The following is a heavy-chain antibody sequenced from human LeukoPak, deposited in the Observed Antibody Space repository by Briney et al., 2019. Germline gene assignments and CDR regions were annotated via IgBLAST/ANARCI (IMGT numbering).Heavy chain of an antibody. Sequence: RGSLRLSCAASGFTFSSYGMHWVRQAPGKGLEWVAFIRYDGSNKYYADSVKGRFTISRDNSKNTLYLQMNSLRAEDMALYYCAKDGDSSGYPQYYFDYWGQGTLVTVSS. CDR2: IRYDGSNK. CDR1: GFTFSSYG. J-gene: IGHJ4*02. D-gene: IGHD3-22*01. CDR3: AKDGDSSGYPQYYFDY. V-gene: IGHV3-30*02.